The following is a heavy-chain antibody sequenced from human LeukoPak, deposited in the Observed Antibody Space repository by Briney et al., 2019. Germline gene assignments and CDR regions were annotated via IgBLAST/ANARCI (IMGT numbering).Heavy chain of an antibody. CDR3: AKDPPLRFLEWLEGEQNWFDP. CDR1: GFTFSSYA. V-gene: IGHV3-23*01. CDR2: ISGSGGST. D-gene: IGHD3-3*01. Sequence: PGGSLRLSCAASGFTFSSYAMSWVRQAPGKGLEWVSAISGSGGSTYYADSVKGRFTISRDNSKNTLYLQMNSLRAEDTAVYYCAKDPPLRFLEWLEGEQNWFDPWGQGTLVTVPS. J-gene: IGHJ5*02.